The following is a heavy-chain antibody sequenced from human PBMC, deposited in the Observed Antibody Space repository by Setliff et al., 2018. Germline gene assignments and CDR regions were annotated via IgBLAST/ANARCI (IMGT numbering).Heavy chain of an antibody. D-gene: IGHD3-3*01. CDR2: IYYSGST. Sequence: PSETLSLTCTVSGGSISSSSYYWGWIRQPPGKGLEWIGSIYYSGSTYYNPSLKSRVTISVDTSKNQFSLKLSSVTAADTAVYYCARRATYYNFWSGYYDYWGQGTRGTVSS. CDR1: GGSISSSSYY. V-gene: IGHV4-39*07. J-gene: IGHJ4*02. CDR3: ARRATYYNFWSGYYDY.